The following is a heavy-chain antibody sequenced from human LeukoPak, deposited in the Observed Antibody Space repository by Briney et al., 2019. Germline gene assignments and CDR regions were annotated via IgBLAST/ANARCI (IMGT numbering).Heavy chain of an antibody. J-gene: IGHJ3*02. Sequence: SGGSLRLSCAASGFTFDDYAMHWVRQAPGKGLEWVSGISWNSGSIGYADSVKGRFTISRDNAKNSLYLQMNSLRAEDTALYYCAKGRSSDGYNYRDAFDIWGQGTMVTVSS. D-gene: IGHD5-24*01. V-gene: IGHV3-9*01. CDR3: AKGRSSDGYNYRDAFDI. CDR1: GFTFDDYA. CDR2: ISWNSGSI.